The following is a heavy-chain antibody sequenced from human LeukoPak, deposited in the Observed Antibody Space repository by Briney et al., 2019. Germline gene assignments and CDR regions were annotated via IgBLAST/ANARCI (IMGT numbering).Heavy chain of an antibody. D-gene: IGHD1-1*01. Sequence: PSETLSLTCSVSDDSITMYYWTWIRQPPGKGLEWIGYVDHTGSTNFNPSLNGRVSISSDTTKNLFSLRLRSVTAADTAVYFCARGRVSSSTWYSTYYYYFYMDVWGKRTTVTVSS. CDR2: VDHTGST. V-gene: IGHV4-59*01. CDR1: DDSITMYY. CDR3: ARGRVSSSTWYSTYYYYFYMDV. J-gene: IGHJ6*03.